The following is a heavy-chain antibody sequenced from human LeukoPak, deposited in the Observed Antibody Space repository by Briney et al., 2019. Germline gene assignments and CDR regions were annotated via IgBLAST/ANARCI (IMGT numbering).Heavy chain of an antibody. V-gene: IGHV3-7*01. J-gene: IGHJ5*02. D-gene: IGHD6-13*01. Sequence: GGSLRLSCAASGFTFSSYWMSWVRQAPGKGLEWVANIKQDGSEKYYVDSVKGRFTISRDNAKNSLYLQMDSLRAEDTAVYYCARVAARNWFDPWGQGTLVTVSS. CDR2: IKQDGSEK. CDR1: GFTFSSYW. CDR3: ARVAARNWFDP.